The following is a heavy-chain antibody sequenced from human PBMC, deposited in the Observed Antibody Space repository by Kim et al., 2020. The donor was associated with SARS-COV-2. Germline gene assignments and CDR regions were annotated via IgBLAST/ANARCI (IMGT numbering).Heavy chain of an antibody. J-gene: IGHJ5*02. V-gene: IGHV4-39*01. CDR2: IYYSGST. Sequence: SETLSLTCTVSGGSISSSSYYWGWIRQPPGKGLEWIGSIYYSGSTYYNPSLKSRVTISVDTSKNQFSLKLSSVTAADTAVYYCAVHSGGYCSGGSCYSERRENWFDPWGQGTLVTVSS. D-gene: IGHD2-15*01. CDR3: AVHSGGYCSGGSCYSERRENWFDP. CDR1: GGSISSSSYY.